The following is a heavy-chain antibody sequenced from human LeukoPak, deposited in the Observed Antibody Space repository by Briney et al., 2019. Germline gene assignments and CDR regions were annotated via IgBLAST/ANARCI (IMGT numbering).Heavy chain of an antibody. CDR2: IYPGDSDT. J-gene: IGHJ4*02. Sequence: RGESLKISCKGSGYSFTSYWIGWVRQMPGKGLEWVGIIYPGDSDTRYSPSFQGQVTISADKSISTAYLQWSSLKASDTAMYYCVRSGLYSHYYFDYWGQGTLVTVSS. CDR3: VRSGLYSHYYFDY. V-gene: IGHV5-51*01. CDR1: GYSFTSYW. D-gene: IGHD3-10*01.